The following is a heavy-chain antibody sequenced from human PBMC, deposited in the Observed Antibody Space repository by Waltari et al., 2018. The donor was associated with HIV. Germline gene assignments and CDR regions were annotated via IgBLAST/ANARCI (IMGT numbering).Heavy chain of an antibody. D-gene: IGHD2-8*02. J-gene: IGHJ6*02. Sequence: QVQLQQWGAGLLKPSETLSLRCAVYGGSFSGYYWSWIRQPPGKGLEWIGEINHSGRTNYHPSLKSRVTRSVDTSKNQFSLKLSSATAADTAVYYCARGGYCTGGACLDYYGMDVWGQGTTVTISS. CDR3: ARGGYCTGGACLDYYGMDV. CDR2: INHSGRT. CDR1: GGSFSGYY. V-gene: IGHV4-34*02.